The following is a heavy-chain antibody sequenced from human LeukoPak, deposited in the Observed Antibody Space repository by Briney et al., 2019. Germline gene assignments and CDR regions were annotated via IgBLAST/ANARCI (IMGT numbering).Heavy chain of an antibody. V-gene: IGHV3-30-3*01. D-gene: IGHD1-26*01. CDR3: AKENGRLAYSGSYDDY. CDR2: ISYDGSNK. CDR1: GFTFSSYA. Sequence: GGSLRLSCAASGFTFSSYAMHWVRQAPGKGLEWVAVISYDGSNKYYADSVKGRFTISRDNSKNTLYLQMNSLRAEDTAVYYCAKENGRLAYSGSYDDYWGQGTLVTVSS. J-gene: IGHJ4*02.